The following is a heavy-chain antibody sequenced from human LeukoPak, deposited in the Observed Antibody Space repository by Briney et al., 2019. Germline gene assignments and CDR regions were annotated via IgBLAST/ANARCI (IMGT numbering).Heavy chain of an antibody. CDR3: ARDIRYAPLAYCGGDCSTDAFDI. CDR1: GGTFSSYA. V-gene: IGHV1-69*13. J-gene: IGHJ3*02. D-gene: IGHD2-21*01. CDR2: IIPIFGTA. Sequence: SVKVSCKASGGTFSSYAISWVRQAPGQGLEWMGGIIPIFGTANYAQKFQGRVTITADESTGTAYMELSSLRSEDTAVYYCARDIRYAPLAYCGGDCSTDAFDIWGQGTMVTVSS.